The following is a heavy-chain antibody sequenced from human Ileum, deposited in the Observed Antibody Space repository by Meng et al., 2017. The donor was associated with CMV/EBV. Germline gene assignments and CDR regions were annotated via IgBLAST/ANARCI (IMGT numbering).Heavy chain of an antibody. V-gene: IGHV3-53*01. D-gene: IGHD1-1*01. Sequence: GESLKISCAASGFTVSSNYMSWVRQAPGKGLEWVSVIYSGGSTSYADSVKGRFTISRDNSKNTLYLQMNSLSAEDTAVYYCARDTGGAGMDVWGQGTTVTVSS. CDR1: GFTVSSNY. CDR3: ARDTGGAGMDV. CDR2: IYSGGST. J-gene: IGHJ6*02.